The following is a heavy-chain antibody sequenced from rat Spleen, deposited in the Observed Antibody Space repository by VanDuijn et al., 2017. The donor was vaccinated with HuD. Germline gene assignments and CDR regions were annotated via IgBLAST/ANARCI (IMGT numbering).Heavy chain of an antibody. D-gene: IGHD1-4*01. CDR3: TTEPGYNSYFAY. CDR2: IVDDGSNT. Sequence: EVQLVESGGGLVQPGRSLKLSCAASGFSFRDYAMAWVRQAPKKGLEWVATIVDDGSNTFYRDSVKGRFTISRDNAKSTLYLQMNSLRSEDTATYYCTTEPGYNSYFAYWGQGVMVTVSS. V-gene: IGHV5-17*01. J-gene: IGHJ2*01. CDR1: GFSFRDYA.